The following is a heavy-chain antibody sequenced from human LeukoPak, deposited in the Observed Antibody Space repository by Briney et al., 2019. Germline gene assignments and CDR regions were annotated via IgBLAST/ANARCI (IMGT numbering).Heavy chain of an antibody. J-gene: IGHJ5*02. CDR1: GGSFSGYY. V-gene: IGHV4-34*01. Sequence: KSSETLSLTCAVYGGSFSGYYWSWIRQPPGKGLEWIGEINHSGSTNYNPSLKSRVTISVDTSKNAFSLTLSSVTAADTAMYYCARDTRLGVFSYDYNYFDPWGQGTLVTVSS. CDR3: ARDTRLGVFSYDYNYFDP. D-gene: IGHD3-16*01. CDR2: INHSGST.